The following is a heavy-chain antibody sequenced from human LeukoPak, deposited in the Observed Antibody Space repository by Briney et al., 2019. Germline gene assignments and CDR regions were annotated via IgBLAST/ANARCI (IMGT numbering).Heavy chain of an antibody. CDR3: ARVYSHYYDSSDY. V-gene: IGHV1-69*05. J-gene: IGHJ4*02. CDR1: GGTFSSYA. D-gene: IGHD3-22*01. CDR2: IIPIFGTA. Sequence: SVKVSCKASGGTFSSYAISWVRQAPGQGLEWMGGIIPIFGTANYAQKFQGRVTMTRDTSISTAYMELSRLRSDDTAVYYCARVYSHYYDSSDYWGQGTLVTVSS.